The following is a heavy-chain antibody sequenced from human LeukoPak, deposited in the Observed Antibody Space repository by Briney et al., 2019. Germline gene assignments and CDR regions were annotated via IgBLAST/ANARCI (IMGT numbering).Heavy chain of an antibody. Sequence: PGGSLRLSCAASGFLVNDYGMHWVRQAPGKGPEWVAAMRFDGNTKYYVDSVKGRFTISRGTSKNTLFLQMNSLRDEDTATYYCAKDKGNQQLYALDVWGQGTTVSVSS. CDR2: MRFDGNTK. CDR1: GFLVNDYG. D-gene: IGHD1-1*01. J-gene: IGHJ6*02. V-gene: IGHV3-30*02. CDR3: AKDKGNQQLYALDV.